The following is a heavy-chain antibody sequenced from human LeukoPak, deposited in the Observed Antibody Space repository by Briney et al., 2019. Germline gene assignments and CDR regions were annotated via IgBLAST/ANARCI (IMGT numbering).Heavy chain of an antibody. Sequence: GGSLRLSCAASGFTFTNYAMHWVRQAPGKGLEWVSYISGGSSFTYYVDSVKGRFTISRDNAKNSLYLQMNSLRAEDTAVYYCARDLGYSSGPNYWGQGTRVTVSS. CDR2: ISGGSSFT. J-gene: IGHJ4*02. D-gene: IGHD6-19*01. CDR1: GFTFTNYA. V-gene: IGHV3-21*01. CDR3: ARDLGYSSGPNY.